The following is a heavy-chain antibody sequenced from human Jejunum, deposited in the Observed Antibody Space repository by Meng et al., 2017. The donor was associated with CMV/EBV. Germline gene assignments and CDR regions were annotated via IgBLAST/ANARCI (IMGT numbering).Heavy chain of an antibody. Sequence: SFRTYSWRWIRQPPGKGLEWIGYIFSSGTTDSNPSLKSRVTMSVNMSKNQFSLTLTSVTAADTAVYYCARGDHCGTTACYPHWFDPWGQGTLVTVSS. D-gene: IGHD2-2*01. CDR2: IFSSGTT. J-gene: IGHJ5*02. CDR1: SFRTYS. CDR3: ARGDHCGTTACYPHWFDP. V-gene: IGHV4-59*12.